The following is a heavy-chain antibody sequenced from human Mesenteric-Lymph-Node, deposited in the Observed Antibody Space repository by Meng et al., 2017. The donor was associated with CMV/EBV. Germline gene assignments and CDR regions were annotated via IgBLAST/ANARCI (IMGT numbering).Heavy chain of an antibody. J-gene: IGHJ6*02. V-gene: IGHV1-69*05. CDR2: IIPIPVTT. Sequence: SVKVSCKASGGTFSPYAINWVRQAPGQGLEWMGGIIPIPVTTHYAQKFQGRVTITTDESTTTAYLELRNLRSEDTAVYYCARGNYGMDVWGQGTTVTVSS. CDR3: ARGNYGMDV. CDR1: GGTFSPYA.